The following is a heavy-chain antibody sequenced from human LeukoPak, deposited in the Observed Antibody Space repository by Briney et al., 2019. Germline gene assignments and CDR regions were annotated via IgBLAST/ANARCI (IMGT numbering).Heavy chain of an antibody. V-gene: IGHV4-34*01. J-gene: IGHJ6*03. CDR1: GGSFSGYY. D-gene: IGHD6-13*01. CDR3: ARRAVSIAAAGITKSYYYYNMDV. CDR2: VNHSGST. Sequence: SETLSLTCAVYGGSFSGYYWSWIRQPPGKGLEWIGEVNHSGSTNYNPSLKSRVTIPVDTSKNQFSLKLSSVTAADTAVYYCARRAVSIAAAGITKSYYYYNMDVWGKGTTVTISS.